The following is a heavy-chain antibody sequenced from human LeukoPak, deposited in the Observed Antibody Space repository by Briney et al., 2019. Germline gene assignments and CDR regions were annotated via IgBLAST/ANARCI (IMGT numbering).Heavy chain of an antibody. Sequence: GASVKVSCKASGYTFTSYYMHWVRQAPGQGLEWMGIINPSGGSTSYAQKFQGGVTMTRDTSTSTVYMELSSLRSEDTAVYYCARRPYSGSYSDNTYFDYWGQGTLVTVSS. CDR3: ARRPYSGSYSDNTYFDY. CDR2: INPSGGST. D-gene: IGHD1-26*01. V-gene: IGHV1-46*01. CDR1: GYTFTSYY. J-gene: IGHJ4*02.